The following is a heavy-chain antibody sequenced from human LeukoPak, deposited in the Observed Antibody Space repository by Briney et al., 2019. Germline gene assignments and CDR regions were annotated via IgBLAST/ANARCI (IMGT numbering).Heavy chain of an antibody. CDR2: ISSSSSTI. V-gene: IGHV3-48*01. CDR3: AAGDQDAFDI. D-gene: IGHD2-21*02. Sequence: GGSLRLSCAASGFTFSSYSMNWVSQAPGKGMGWVSYISSSSSTIYYADSVKGRFTISRDNAKNSLYLQMNSLRAEDTAVYYCAAGDQDAFDIWGQGTMVTVSS. CDR1: GFTFSSYS. J-gene: IGHJ3*02.